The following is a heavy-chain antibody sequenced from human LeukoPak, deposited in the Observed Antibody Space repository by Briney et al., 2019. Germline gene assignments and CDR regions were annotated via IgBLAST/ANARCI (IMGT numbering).Heavy chain of an antibody. Sequence: GGSLRLSCAASGFTFSSYSMNWVRQAPGKGLEWVSYIAHDSTTIYYKDSVKGRFTMSRDNARTSLYLQMTSLRAEDTAMYYCARATRNGYDYWGQGTLVTVSS. D-gene: IGHD5-24*01. J-gene: IGHJ4*02. V-gene: IGHV3-48*04. CDR1: GFTFSSYS. CDR3: ARATRNGYDY. CDR2: IAHDSTTI.